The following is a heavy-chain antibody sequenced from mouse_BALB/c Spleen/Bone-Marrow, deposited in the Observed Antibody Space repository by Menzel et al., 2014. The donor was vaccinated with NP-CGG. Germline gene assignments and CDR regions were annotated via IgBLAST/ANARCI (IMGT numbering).Heavy chain of an antibody. CDR1: GYTFTSYF. D-gene: IGHD2-14*01. CDR2: IYPGDGST. J-gene: IGHJ1*01. V-gene: IGHV1S56*01. CDR3: AYYRYDEYFDV. Sequence: VQLQESGPELVKPGAPVKMSCKASGYTFTSYFIHWVKQRPGQGLEWIGWIYPGDGSTKYNEKFKGKTTLTADKSSSTAYMLLSSLTSEDSAIFFCAYYRYDEYFDVWGAGTTVTVSS.